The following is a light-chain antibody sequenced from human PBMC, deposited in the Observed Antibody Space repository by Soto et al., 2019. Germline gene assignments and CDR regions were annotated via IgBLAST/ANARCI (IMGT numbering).Light chain of an antibody. J-gene: IGLJ1*01. V-gene: IGLV2-14*01. Sequence: QSALTQPASVSGSPGQSVTISCTGPRSDIGDSNFISWYQHSPGKAPRLLIYDISNRPSGVSDRFSGSKSGNTASLTISGLQAEDEADYYCSSYRNPNTLVFGTGTKVTVL. CDR3: SSYRNPNTLV. CDR2: DIS. CDR1: RSDIGDSNF.